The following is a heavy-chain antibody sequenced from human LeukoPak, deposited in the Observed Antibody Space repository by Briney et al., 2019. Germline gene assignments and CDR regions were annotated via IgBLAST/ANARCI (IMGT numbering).Heavy chain of an antibody. V-gene: IGHV3-21*04. CDR1: GFTVSNNY. Sequence: GGSLRLSCAAFGFTVSNNYMSWVRQAPGKGLEWVSSISSSSDYIFYGDSLKGRFTISRDNAKNSLYLQMNSLRAEDTALYYCARSRNTAGLHAFDIWGQGTMVTVSS. CDR3: ARSRNTAGLHAFDI. CDR2: ISSSSDYI. D-gene: IGHD5-18*01. J-gene: IGHJ3*02.